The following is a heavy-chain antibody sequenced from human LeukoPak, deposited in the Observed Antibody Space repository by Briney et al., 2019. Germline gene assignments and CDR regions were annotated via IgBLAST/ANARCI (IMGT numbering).Heavy chain of an antibody. CDR3: ATDRGGYGSGSYDY. Sequence: GGSLRLSCAASGLTFSSYAMNWVRQAPGKGLEWVSAISGSGGSTYYADSVKGRFTISRDNSKNTLYLQMNSLRAEDTAVYYCATDRGGYGSGSYDYWGQGTLVTVSS. CDR2: ISGSGGST. J-gene: IGHJ4*02. D-gene: IGHD3-10*01. V-gene: IGHV3-23*01. CDR1: GLTFSSYA.